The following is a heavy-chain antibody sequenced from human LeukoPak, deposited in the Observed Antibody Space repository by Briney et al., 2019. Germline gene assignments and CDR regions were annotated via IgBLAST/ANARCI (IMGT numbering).Heavy chain of an antibody. CDR1: GYTFTSYY. CDR2: INPSGGST. Sequence: ASVKVSCKASGYTFTSYYIHWVRQAPGQGLEWMGIINPSGGSTSYAQKFQGRVTMTRDTSISTAYMELSRLRSDDTAVYYCARDLPTYYGMDVWGQGTTVTVSS. CDR3: ARDLPTYYGMDV. V-gene: IGHV1-46*01. J-gene: IGHJ6*02.